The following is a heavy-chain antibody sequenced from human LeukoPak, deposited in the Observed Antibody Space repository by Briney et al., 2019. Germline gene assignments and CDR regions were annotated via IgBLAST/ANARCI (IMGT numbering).Heavy chain of an antibody. V-gene: IGHV5-51*01. Sequence: GEPLKISCQGSGYRFSTSWIGWVRQMPGKGLEWMVFIYPGDSDTRYSPSFQGQVTISADKSISTAYLQWSSLKASDSAVYYCVRGASAGTLDPWGQGTLVTVAS. CDR3: VRGASAGTLDP. J-gene: IGHJ5*02. D-gene: IGHD6-19*01. CDR2: IYPGDSDT. CDR1: GYRFSTSW.